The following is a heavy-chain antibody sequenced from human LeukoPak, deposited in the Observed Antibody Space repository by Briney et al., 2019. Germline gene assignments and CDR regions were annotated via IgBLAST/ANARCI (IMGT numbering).Heavy chain of an antibody. V-gene: IGHV3-13*04. J-gene: IGHJ2*01. CDR2: IGTAGDT. Sequence: PGGSLRLSCAVSGFTFSSYDMHWVRQATGKGLEWVSAIGTAGDTYYPGSVKGRFTISRENAKNSLYLQMNSLRAGDTAVYYCARGGLREGYWYFDLWGRGTLVTVSS. CDR1: GFTFSSYD. D-gene: IGHD5-12*01. CDR3: ARGGLREGYWYFDL.